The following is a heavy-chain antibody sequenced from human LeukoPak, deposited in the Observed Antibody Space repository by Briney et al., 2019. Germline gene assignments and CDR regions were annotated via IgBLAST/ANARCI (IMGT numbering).Heavy chain of an antibody. CDR2: IKSKTDGGTT. CDR3: TTGKSVYSGSSSGRDY. V-gene: IGHV3-15*01. J-gene: IGHJ4*02. CDR1: GFTFSDYS. Sequence: PGGSLRLSCAASGFTFSDYSMNWVRQAPGKGLEWVGRIKSKTDGGTTDYAAPVKGRFTISRDDSKNTLYLQMNSLKTEDTAVYYCTTGKSVYSGSSSGRDYWGQGTLVTVSS. D-gene: IGHD6-6*01.